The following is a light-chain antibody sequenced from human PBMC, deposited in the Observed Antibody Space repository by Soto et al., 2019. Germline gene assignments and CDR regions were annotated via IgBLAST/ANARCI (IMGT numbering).Light chain of an antibody. Sequence: EIVLTQSPGTLSLSPGERATLSCRASQSLGSSYLAWYQQKPGQAPRLLIYGVSSRATGIPDRFSGSGSGKDFTLTISRLEPEDFAMYYCQQYGGSPRAFGQGTEVEIK. CDR3: QQYGGSPRA. J-gene: IGKJ1*01. CDR1: QSLGSSY. CDR2: GVS. V-gene: IGKV3-20*01.